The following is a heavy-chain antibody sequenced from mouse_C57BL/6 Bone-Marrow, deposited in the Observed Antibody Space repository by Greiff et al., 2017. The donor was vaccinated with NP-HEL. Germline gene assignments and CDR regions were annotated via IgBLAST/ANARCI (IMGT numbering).Heavy chain of an antibody. Sequence: QVQLQQPGAELVRPGSSVKLSCKASGYTFTSYWMHWVKQRPIQGLEWIGNIDPSDSDTHYNQKFKDKATLTVDKSSSTAYMQLSSLTSEYSAVDYCARGPSTVYAMGYWGKGTSVTVAS. D-gene: IGHD4-1*02. CDR2: IDPSDSDT. CDR3: ARGPSTVYAMGY. J-gene: IGHJ4*01. CDR1: GYTFTSYW. V-gene: IGHV1-52*01.